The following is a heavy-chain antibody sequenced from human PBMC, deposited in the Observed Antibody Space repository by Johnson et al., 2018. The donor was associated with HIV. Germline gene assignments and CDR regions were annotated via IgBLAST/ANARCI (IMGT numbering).Heavy chain of an antibody. Sequence: QVQLVESGGGAVQPGSSLTLSCAAPGFTFSSYAMHWVRQAPAKGLEWVAVISYDGSNKYYADPVKGRFTISRDNSKNTLFLEMNSLASEDTAVYYCARTRPGAFDIWGQGTMVTVSS. V-gene: IGHV3-30*04. CDR1: GFTFSSYA. CDR2: ISYDGSNK. J-gene: IGHJ3*02. CDR3: ARTRPGAFDI. D-gene: IGHD3-10*01.